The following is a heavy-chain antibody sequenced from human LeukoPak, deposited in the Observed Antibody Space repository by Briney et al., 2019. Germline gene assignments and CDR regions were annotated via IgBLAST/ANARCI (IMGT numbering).Heavy chain of an antibody. J-gene: IGHJ4*02. V-gene: IGHV3-30-3*01. Sequence: GGSLRLSCAASGFTFSNSAMHCVRQAPGKGLEWVAVISFDGTNKYYADSVKGRFTISRDNSKNTVYVQMSSLRGDDSGVYYCAAGSSVDCSRTSCPPTDYWGQGTLVTVSS. CDR1: GFTFSNSA. D-gene: IGHD2-2*01. CDR2: ISFDGTNK. CDR3: AAGSSVDCSRTSCPPTDY.